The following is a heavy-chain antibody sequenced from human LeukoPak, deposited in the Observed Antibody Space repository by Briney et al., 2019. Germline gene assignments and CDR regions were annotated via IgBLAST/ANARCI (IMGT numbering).Heavy chain of an antibody. J-gene: IGHJ6*02. D-gene: IGHD4-23*01. V-gene: IGHV4-59*12. CDR1: GGSISSYY. Sequence: PSETLSLTCTVSGGSISSYYWSWIRQPPGKGLEWIGYIYYSGSTYYNPSLKSRVTISVDTSKNQFSLKLSSVTAADTAVYYCARDHGGTANYGMDVWGQGTTVTVSS. CDR2: IYYSGST. CDR3: ARDHGGTANYGMDV.